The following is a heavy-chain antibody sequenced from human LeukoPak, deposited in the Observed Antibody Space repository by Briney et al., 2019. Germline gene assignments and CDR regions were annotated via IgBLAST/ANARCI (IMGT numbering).Heavy chain of an antibody. CDR2: IIPIFGTA. D-gene: IGHD1-26*01. Sequence: GASVKVSCKASGGTFSSYAISWVRQAPGQGLEWMGGIIPIFGTANYAQKFQGRVTITADESTSTAYMELSSLRSEDTAVYYCARGWALENWFDPWGQGTLVTVSS. J-gene: IGHJ5*02. CDR1: GGTFSSYA. CDR3: ARGWALENWFDP. V-gene: IGHV1-69*13.